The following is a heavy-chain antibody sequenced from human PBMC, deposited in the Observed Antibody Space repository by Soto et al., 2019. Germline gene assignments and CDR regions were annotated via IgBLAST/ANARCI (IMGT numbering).Heavy chain of an antibody. V-gene: IGHV3-74*01. CDR3: TTVFEY. J-gene: IGHJ4*02. CDR1: GFTFTNYW. Sequence: VSLRLSCAASGFTFTNYWMHWVRQVPGKGLVWVSRIDGVGTGTSYSDSVRCRFTISRDNAENTLYLQMNSLRAEDTAVYYCTTVFEYWGKGTLVTVSS. CDR2: IDGVGTGT.